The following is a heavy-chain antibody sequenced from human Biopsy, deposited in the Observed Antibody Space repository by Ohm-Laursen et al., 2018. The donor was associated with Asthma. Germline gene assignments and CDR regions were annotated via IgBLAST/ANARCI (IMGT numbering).Heavy chain of an antibody. CDR1: GGSISSSSYY. D-gene: IGHD1-1*01. Sequence: VTLSLTCTVSGGSISSSSYYWGWIRQPPGKGLEWIGSIYYNGRTYYNPSLKSRVTISVDTSKKQLSLELSSVTAADTAVYYCARDGGLTSYPGTFHNWGQGTMVTVSS. V-gene: IGHV4-39*02. CDR2: IYYNGRT. J-gene: IGHJ3*02. CDR3: ARDGGLTSYPGTFHN.